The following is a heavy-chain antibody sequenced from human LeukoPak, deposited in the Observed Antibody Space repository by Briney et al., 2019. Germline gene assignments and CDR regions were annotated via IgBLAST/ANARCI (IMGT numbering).Heavy chain of an antibody. CDR3: ARGRADGVCYS. J-gene: IGHJ4*02. CDR1: GGSLSSHY. CDR2: IYYSGST. Sequence: SETLSLTCTVSGGSLSSHYWSWIRQPPGKGLEWIGYIYYSGSTNYNPSLKSRVTISVDTSKNQFSLKLSSVTAADTAVYYCARGRADGVCYSWGQGTLVTVSS. D-gene: IGHD2-8*01. V-gene: IGHV4-59*11.